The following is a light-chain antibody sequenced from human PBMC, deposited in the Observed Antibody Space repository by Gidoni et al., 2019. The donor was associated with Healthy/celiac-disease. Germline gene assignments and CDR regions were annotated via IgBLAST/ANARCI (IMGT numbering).Light chain of an antibody. CDR3: QQYNTYSST. V-gene: IGKV1-5*03. J-gene: IGKJ1*01. CDR1: QSISSW. Sequence: DLQMTQSPSTLSASVGDRVTITCRASQSISSWLAWYQQKPGKAPNLLIYKASSLESGFPSRFSGSGSGTEFTLTISSLQPDDFATYYCQQYNTYSSTLGQGTKVEIK. CDR2: KAS.